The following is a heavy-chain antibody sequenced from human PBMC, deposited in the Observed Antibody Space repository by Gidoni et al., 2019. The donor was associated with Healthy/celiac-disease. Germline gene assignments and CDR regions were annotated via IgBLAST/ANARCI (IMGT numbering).Heavy chain of an antibody. CDR2: IYYSGST. CDR1: GGSISSGGYY. CDR3: ARGLYGSGSHDLDY. J-gene: IGHJ4*02. Sequence: QVQLQESGPGVVKPSQTLSLTCTVAGGSISSGGYYWSWIRQHPGKGLEGIGYIYYSGSTYYNPSLKSRVTLSVDTSKNQFSLKLSSVTAADPAVYYCARGLYGSGSHDLDYWGQGTLVTVSS. D-gene: IGHD3-10*01. V-gene: IGHV4-31*03.